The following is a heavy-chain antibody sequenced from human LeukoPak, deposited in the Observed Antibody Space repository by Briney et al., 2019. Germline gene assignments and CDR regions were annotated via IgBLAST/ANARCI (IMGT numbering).Heavy chain of an antibody. V-gene: IGHV3-48*01. CDR2: ISSSSSTI. J-gene: IGHJ4*02. D-gene: IGHD6-13*01. CDR1: GFTFSTYT. CDR3: ARGAAAGTSRFDY. Sequence: GGFLRLSCAASGFTFSTYTMNWVRQAPGKGLEWVSYISSSSSTIYHADSVKGRFTISRDNAKSSLYLQMNSLRAEDTAVYYCARGAAAGTSRFDYWGQGTLVTVSS.